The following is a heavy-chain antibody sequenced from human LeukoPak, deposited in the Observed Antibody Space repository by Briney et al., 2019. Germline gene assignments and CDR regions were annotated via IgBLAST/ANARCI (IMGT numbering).Heavy chain of an antibody. D-gene: IGHD6-19*01. J-gene: IGHJ4*02. CDR1: GYTFTSYY. V-gene: IGHV1-46*01. CDR3: ATDTQWLAAFDY. Sequence: ASVKVSCKASGYTFTSYYMHWVRQAPGQGLEWMGIINPSGGSTSYAQKFQGRVTMTEDTSTDTAYMELSSLRSEDTAVYYCATDTQWLAAFDYWGQGTLVTVSS. CDR2: INPSGGST.